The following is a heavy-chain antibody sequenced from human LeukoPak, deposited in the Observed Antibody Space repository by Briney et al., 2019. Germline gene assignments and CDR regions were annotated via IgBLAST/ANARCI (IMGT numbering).Heavy chain of an antibody. CDR2: IYWDDDK. D-gene: IGHD3-10*01. J-gene: IGHJ3*02. V-gene: IGHV2-5*04. CDR3: VRRTKEAGLGSYYGAFDI. Sequence: SGPTLVKPTQTLTLTCTFSGFSLSTDAVGVGWVRQPPGKTLELLAFIYWDDDKRYNPSLKSRLSITKDTSKNQVFLTMTNMDPVDTGTYYCVRRTKEAGLGSYYGAFDIWGQGTIVTVSS. CDR1: GFSLSTDAVG.